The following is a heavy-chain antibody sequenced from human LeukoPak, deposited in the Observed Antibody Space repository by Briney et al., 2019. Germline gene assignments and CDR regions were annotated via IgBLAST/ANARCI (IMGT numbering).Heavy chain of an antibody. Sequence: GASVKVSCKASGYTFTRYDSNWVRQATGQGLEWMGWMNPNSGNTGYAQKFQGRVTITRNTSIITAYMELSSLRSEDMAVYYCARRMRGDAFDIWGQGTMVTVSS. D-gene: IGHD2/OR15-2a*01. CDR2: MNPNSGNT. CDR1: GYTFTRYD. V-gene: IGHV1-8*03. CDR3: ARRMRGDAFDI. J-gene: IGHJ3*02.